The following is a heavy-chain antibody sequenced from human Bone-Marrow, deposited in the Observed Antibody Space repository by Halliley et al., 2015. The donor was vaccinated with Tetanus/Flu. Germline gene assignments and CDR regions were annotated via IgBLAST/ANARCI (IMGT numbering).Heavy chain of an antibody. J-gene: IGHJ4*02. CDR1: GYSFSSYW. D-gene: IGHD1-26*01. CDR2: IYPGDSDT. CDR3: ATGYAGPTTHYFDY. V-gene: IGHV5-51*01. Sequence: QLVQSGAEVRKPGESLNISCKGTGYSFSSYWIGWVRQMPGKGLEWGGIIYPGDSDTRYSPSLRGHVTISADKSISTAYLQWSSLKASDTAIYYCATGYAGPTTHYFDYWGQGTLVTVSS.